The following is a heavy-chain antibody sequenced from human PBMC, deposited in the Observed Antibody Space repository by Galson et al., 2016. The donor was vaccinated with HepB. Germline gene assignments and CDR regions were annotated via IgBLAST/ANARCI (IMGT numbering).Heavy chain of an antibody. J-gene: IGHJ4*02. Sequence: SVKVSCKVSIYSLTDLSMYWVRQAPGKGLEWMGGFDPENGETISAQKFQGRVTMTEDTSTDTAYMELSSLKTDDTAVYYCAAGDRGDHLLYLISFGFWGQGTLVTVSS. D-gene: IGHD2-2*02. CDR3: AAGDRGDHLLYLISFGF. V-gene: IGHV1-24*01. CDR1: IYSLTDLS. CDR2: FDPENGET.